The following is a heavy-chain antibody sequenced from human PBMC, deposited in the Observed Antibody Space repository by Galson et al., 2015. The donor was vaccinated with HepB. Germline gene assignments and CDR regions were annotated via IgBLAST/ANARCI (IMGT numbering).Heavy chain of an antibody. J-gene: IGHJ4*02. CDR2: ISSKTHTYAT. Sequence: SLRLSCAASGFTFSDSALHWVRQTSGKGLEWVGRISSKTHTYATEYAASVRGRFTISRDDSNNTAYLQMNSLKTEDTAVYYCSRRPPYYDVLTGLTPDWGQGTPVTVSS. D-gene: IGHD3-9*01. CDR1: GFTFSDSA. V-gene: IGHV3-73*01. CDR3: SRRPPYYDVLTGLTPD.